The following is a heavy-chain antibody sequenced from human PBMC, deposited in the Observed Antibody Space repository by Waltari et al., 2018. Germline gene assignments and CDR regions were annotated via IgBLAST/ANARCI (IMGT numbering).Heavy chain of an antibody. Sequence: VQLIQSGAEVKKPGASVRLSCKVSGTSLPELSIHWVRQPPGKGLEWMGGFDPERRDTTYAQRFQGRVTMTEDTSTDTAYMELRSLTSDDTAVFYCATDWGYCSDDSCYVGERGDYWGQGTLVTVSS. J-gene: IGHJ4*02. CDR2: FDPERRDT. D-gene: IGHD2-15*01. CDR1: GTSLPELS. V-gene: IGHV1-24*01. CDR3: ATDWGYCSDDSCYVGERGDY.